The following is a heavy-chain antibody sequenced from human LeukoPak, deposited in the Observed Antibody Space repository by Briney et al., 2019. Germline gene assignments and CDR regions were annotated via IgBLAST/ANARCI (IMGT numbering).Heavy chain of an antibody. CDR3: AKDAQRGFDYSNALDK. V-gene: IGHV3-33*06. Sequence: GRSLRLSCATSGFTFSHYGMHWVRQAPGKGLQWVAVIWSDGTNRYYAYPVKGRFTISRDNFQRTVYLQMDSLRAEDTAVYYCAKDAQRGFDYSNALDKWGQGTLVTVSS. CDR1: GFTFSHYG. D-gene: IGHD4-11*01. J-gene: IGHJ4*02. CDR2: IWSDGTNR.